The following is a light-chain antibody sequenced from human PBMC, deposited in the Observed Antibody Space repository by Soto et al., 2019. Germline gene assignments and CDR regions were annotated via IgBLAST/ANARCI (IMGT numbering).Light chain of an antibody. Sequence: EIVMTQSPATLSVSPGERATLSCRASQSVRNNLAWYQQKPGQAPRLLIYGASTRATGIPARLSGSGSGTEFPLTISSLQSEDFAIYYCQQYNNWPSITFGQGTRLEIK. CDR3: QQYNNWPSIT. CDR2: GAS. V-gene: IGKV3-15*01. J-gene: IGKJ5*01. CDR1: QSVRNN.